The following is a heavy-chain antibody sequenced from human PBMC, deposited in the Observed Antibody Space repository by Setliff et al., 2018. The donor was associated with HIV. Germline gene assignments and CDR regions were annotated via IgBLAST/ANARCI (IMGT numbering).Heavy chain of an antibody. CDR3: TTGTGYGLFEH. D-gene: IGHD6-25*01. CDR1: GIAVTESS. CDR2: IEPEDGKR. Sequence: ASVKVSCKVSGIAVTESSIHWVRQTPERGLEWMGGIEPEDGKRVDTQKFQGRVTISRDTSANIGYMALSSLRPEDTAMYYCTTGTGYGLFEHWGQGTPVTVSS. V-gene: IGHV1-24*01. J-gene: IGHJ4*02.